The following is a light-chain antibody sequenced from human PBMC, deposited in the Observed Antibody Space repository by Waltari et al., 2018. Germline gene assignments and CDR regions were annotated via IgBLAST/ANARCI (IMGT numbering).Light chain of an antibody. CDR1: QRISSY. Sequence: DIQMTQSPSSLSASVGDRVTITCRASQRISSYLNWYQQKPGKAPKLLIYAASSLQSGVPSRFSGSGSGTDFTLTIRSLLPEDSSTYFCQQTYNTRLFTFGPGTKVDFK. CDR2: AAS. CDR3: QQTYNTRLFT. V-gene: IGKV1-39*01. J-gene: IGKJ3*01.